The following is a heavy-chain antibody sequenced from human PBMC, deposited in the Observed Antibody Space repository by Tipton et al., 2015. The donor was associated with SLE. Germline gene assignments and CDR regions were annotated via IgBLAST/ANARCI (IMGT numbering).Heavy chain of an antibody. CDR1: GFTFSSYG. V-gene: IGHV3-33*08. Sequence: PLRLSCAASGFTFSSYGMHWVRQAPGKGLEWVAVIWYDGSNKYYADSVKGRFTISRDNSKNTLYLQMYSLRADDTTVYYCAGELLGYYGVDVWGQGTTVTVSS. CDR3: AGELLGYYGVDV. J-gene: IGHJ6*02. CDR2: IWYDGSNK. D-gene: IGHD2/OR15-2a*01.